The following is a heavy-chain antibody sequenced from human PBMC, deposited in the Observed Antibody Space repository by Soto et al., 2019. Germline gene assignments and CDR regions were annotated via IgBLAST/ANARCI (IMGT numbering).Heavy chain of an antibody. CDR2: INHSGST. CDR1: GGSFSGYY. Sequence: SETLSLTCAVYGGSFSGYYWSWIRQPPGKGLEWIGEINHSGSTNYNPSLKSRVTISVDTSKNQFSLKLSSVTAADTAVYYCARSTITMLYYYYGMDVWGQGTKVTVSS. D-gene: IGHD3-10*01. V-gene: IGHV4-34*01. J-gene: IGHJ6*02. CDR3: ARSTITMLYYYYGMDV.